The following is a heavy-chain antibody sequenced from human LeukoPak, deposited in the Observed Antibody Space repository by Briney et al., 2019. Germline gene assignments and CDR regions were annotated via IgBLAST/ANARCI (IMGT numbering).Heavy chain of an antibody. D-gene: IGHD3-3*01. CDR2: IYTSGST. J-gene: IGHJ6*03. Sequence: KTSETLSLTCTVSGGSISSGSYYWSWIRQPAGKGLEWIGRIYTSGSTNYNPSLKSRVTISVDTSKNQFSLKLSSVTAADTAVYYCARGGAFDFWSGYYAPTGDYMDVWGKGTTVTVSS. CDR1: GGSISSGSYY. V-gene: IGHV4-61*02. CDR3: ARGGAFDFWSGYYAPTGDYMDV.